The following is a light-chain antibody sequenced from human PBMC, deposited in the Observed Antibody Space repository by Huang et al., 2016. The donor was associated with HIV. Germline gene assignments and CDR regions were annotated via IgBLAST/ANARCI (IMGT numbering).Light chain of an antibody. CDR3: QQYYNTPYT. CDR2: WAA. Sequence: DIVMTQSPDSLAVSLGERATINCKSSQSVLYSFNNKSYLAWYQQKPRQPPKLLIYWAATRESGGPDRLSGSGSGTDFTLTISNLQAADVAVYYCQQYYNTPYTFGQGTKLELK. J-gene: IGKJ2*01. V-gene: IGKV4-1*01. CDR1: QSVLYSFNNKSY.